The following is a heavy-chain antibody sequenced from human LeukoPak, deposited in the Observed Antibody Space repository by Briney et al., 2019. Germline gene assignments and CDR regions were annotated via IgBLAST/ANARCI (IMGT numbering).Heavy chain of an antibody. V-gene: IGHV4-59*01. Sequence: SETLSFTCTVSGVSISSYYWSWIRQPPGNGREGMGYIYYSGSTNYNPSLKSRVTISVDTSKNQFSLKLSSVTAADTAVYYCARGDYYDSRGVGYWGQRTLVTVSS. J-gene: IGHJ4*02. CDR3: ARGDYYDSRGVGY. CDR1: GVSISSYY. D-gene: IGHD3-22*01. CDR2: IYYSGST.